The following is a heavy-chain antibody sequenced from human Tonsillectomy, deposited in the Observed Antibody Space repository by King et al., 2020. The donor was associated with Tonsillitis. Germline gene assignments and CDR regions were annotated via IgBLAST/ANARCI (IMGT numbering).Heavy chain of an antibody. CDR2: ISYDGSNK. CDR1: GFTFSSYA. V-gene: IGHV3-30*04. CDR3: ARMAADYYSYGMDV. Sequence: VQLVESGGGVVQPGRSLRLSCAASGFTFSSYAMHWVRQAPGKGLEWVAVISYDGSNKYYVDSVKGRFTISRDNSKNTLYLPMNSLRAEGTAVYYCARMAADYYSYGMDVWGQGTTVTVSS. J-gene: IGHJ6*02. D-gene: IGHD5-24*01.